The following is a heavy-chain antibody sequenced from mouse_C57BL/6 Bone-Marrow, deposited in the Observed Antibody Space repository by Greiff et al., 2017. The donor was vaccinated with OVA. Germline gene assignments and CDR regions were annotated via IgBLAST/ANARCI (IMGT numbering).Heavy chain of an antibody. Sequence: QVQLKESGPGLVAPSQSLSITCTVSGFSLTSYGVHWVRQTPGKGLEWLVVIWSDGSTTYNSALKSRLSISKDNSKSQVFLKMNSLQTDDTAMYYCARQGSNYPYYYAMDYWGQGTSVTVSS. V-gene: IGHV2-6-1*01. CDR3: ARQGSNYPYYYAMDY. CDR1: GFSLTSYG. CDR2: IWSDGST. D-gene: IGHD2-5*01. J-gene: IGHJ4*01.